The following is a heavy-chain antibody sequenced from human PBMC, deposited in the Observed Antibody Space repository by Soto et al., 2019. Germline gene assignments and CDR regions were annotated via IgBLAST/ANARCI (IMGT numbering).Heavy chain of an antibody. J-gene: IGHJ6*03. V-gene: IGHV3-23*01. CDR1: GITFSSYA. D-gene: IGHD3-10*01. CDR3: ARFGEACMDV. Sequence: PGGSLILSCATSGITFSSYAMSWVRQAPGKGLEWVSAISGSGGSTYYADSVKGRFTISRDNSKNTLYLQMNSLRAEDTAVYYCARFGEACMDVWGKGTTVTVSS. CDR2: ISGSGGST.